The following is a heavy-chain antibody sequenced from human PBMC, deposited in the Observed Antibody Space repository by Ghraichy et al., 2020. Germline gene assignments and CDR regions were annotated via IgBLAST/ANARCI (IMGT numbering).Heavy chain of an antibody. V-gene: IGHV4-59*01. CDR1: GGSISSYY. J-gene: IGHJ6*02. CDR2: IYYSGST. D-gene: IGHD3-3*01. Sequence: SETLSLTCTVSGGSISSYYWSWIRQPPGKGLEWIGYIYYSGSTNYNPSLKSRVTISVDTSKNQFSLKLSSVTAADTAVYYCARGRGRGLRFLEWSNPYYYYGMDVWGQGTTVTVSS. CDR3: ARGRGRGLRFLEWSNPYYYYGMDV.